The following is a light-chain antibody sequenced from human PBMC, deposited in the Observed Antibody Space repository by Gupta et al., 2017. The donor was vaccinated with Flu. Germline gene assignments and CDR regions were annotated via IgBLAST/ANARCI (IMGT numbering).Light chain of an antibody. V-gene: IGLV6-57*01. CDR3: QSYDGAYHV. J-gene: IGLJ2*01. Sequence: NFMLTQPHSVSESPGKTVTISCTRSGGSIASSFVQWYQQRPGSSPTTVSFEDDQRPSGVPDRFSGSIDSSSNSASLSISGLKTEDEADYYCQSYDGAYHVFGGGTKLTVL. CDR1: GGSIASSF. CDR2: EDD.